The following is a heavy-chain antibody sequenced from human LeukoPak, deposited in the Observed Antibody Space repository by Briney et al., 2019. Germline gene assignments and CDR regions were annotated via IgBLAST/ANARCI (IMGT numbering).Heavy chain of an antibody. V-gene: IGHV3-9*01. D-gene: IGHD5/OR15-5a*01. CDR1: GFTFDDYA. J-gene: IGHJ4*02. Sequence: GGSLRLSYAASGFTFDDYAMHWVRQAPGKGLEWVSGISWNSGSIGYADSVKGRFTISRDNAKNSLYLQMNSLRAEDTAVYYCARGTPSTRDFDSWGQGTLVTVSS. CDR2: ISWNSGSI. CDR3: ARGTPSTRDFDS.